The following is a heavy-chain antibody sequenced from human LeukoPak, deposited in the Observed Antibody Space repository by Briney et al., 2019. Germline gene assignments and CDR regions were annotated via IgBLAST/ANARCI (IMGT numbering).Heavy chain of an antibody. Sequence: PGGSLRLSCAGSGFTFNNYAMSWVRQAPGKGLEWVSAISGTGATTYYADSVKGRFAISRDNSKNTLYLQMSSLTAEDTAVYYCAKDQRFGDLDDYRGQGTLVTVSS. CDR3: AKDQRFGDLDDY. J-gene: IGHJ4*02. CDR1: GFTFNNYA. D-gene: IGHD3-10*01. V-gene: IGHV3-23*01. CDR2: ISGTGATT.